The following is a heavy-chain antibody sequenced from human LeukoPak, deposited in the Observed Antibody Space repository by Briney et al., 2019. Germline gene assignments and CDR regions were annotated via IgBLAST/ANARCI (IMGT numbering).Heavy chain of an antibody. CDR3: ARAHRQLERLGRYYFDY. D-gene: IGHD1-1*01. J-gene: IGHJ4*02. Sequence: SVKVSCKASGGTFRNHAVSWVRQAPGQGLEWMGGIIPIFGTANYAQKFQGRVTITADESTSTAYMELSSLRSEDTAVYYCARAHRQLERLGRYYFDYWGQGTLVTVSS. CDR1: GGTFRNHA. V-gene: IGHV1-69*13. CDR2: IIPIFGTA.